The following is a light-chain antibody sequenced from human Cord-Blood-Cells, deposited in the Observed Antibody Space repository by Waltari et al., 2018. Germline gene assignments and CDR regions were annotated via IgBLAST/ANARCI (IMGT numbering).Light chain of an antibody. CDR1: QSVSSSY. Sequence: EIVLTQSPGTLSLSPGERATLSCRASQSVSSSYLAGHQQKPGQAPRLLIYGAASRATGIPDRFSGSGSGTDFTLTISRLEPEDFAVYYCQQYGSSPFTFGPGTKVDIK. V-gene: IGKV3-20*01. CDR3: QQYGSSPFT. CDR2: GAA. J-gene: IGKJ3*01.